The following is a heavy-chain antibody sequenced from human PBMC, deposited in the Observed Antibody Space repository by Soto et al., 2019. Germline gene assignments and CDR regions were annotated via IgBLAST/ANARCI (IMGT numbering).Heavy chain of an antibody. CDR1: GGTFSSYA. J-gene: IGHJ4*02. CDR2: IIPIFGTA. V-gene: IGHV1-69*13. Sequence: SVKGSCKASGGTFSSYAISWVRQAPGQGLEWMGGIIPIFGTANYAQKFQGRVTITADESTSTAYMELSSLRSEDTAVYYCARYGYSSGWGHIDYWGQGTLVSVSS. D-gene: IGHD6-19*01. CDR3: ARYGYSSGWGHIDY.